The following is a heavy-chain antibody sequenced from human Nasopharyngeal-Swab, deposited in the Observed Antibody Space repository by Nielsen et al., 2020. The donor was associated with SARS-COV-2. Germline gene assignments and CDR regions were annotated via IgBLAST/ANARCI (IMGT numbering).Heavy chain of an antibody. Sequence: GSLRLSCSVSGDSIISYYWSWIRQPPGKGLEWIGYMYYSGSTSHNPSLKSRVTISVDRSKNQFSLKLSSVTAADTAVYYCARSRGYSGYEDYYYYYMDVWGKGTTVTVSS. J-gene: IGHJ6*03. CDR1: GDSIISYY. V-gene: IGHV4-59*12. CDR3: ARSRGYSGYEDYYYYYMDV. CDR2: MYYSGST. D-gene: IGHD5-12*01.